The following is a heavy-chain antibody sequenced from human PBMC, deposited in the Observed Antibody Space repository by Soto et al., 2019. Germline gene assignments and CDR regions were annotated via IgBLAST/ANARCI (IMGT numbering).Heavy chain of an antibody. J-gene: IGHJ5*02. CDR2: IYYSGST. D-gene: IGHD1-26*01. Sequence: QLQLQESGPGLVKRSETLSLTCTVSGGSISSSNYYWGWVRQPPGKGLEWIGSIYYSGSTYYNPSLKSRVTISVDTSKNQFSLKLSSVTAADTAVYYCATQEVGGSYVYTFDPWGQGTLVTVSS. CDR1: GGSISSSNYY. CDR3: ATQEVGGSYVYTFDP. V-gene: IGHV4-39*01.